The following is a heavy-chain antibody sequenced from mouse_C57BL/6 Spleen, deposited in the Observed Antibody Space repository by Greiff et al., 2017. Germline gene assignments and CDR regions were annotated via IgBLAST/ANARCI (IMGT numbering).Heavy chain of an antibody. CDR3: ARYPIYYYGSSPYWYFDV. J-gene: IGHJ1*03. CDR1: GYSITSDY. V-gene: IGHV3-8*01. Sequence: EVQLQESGPGLAKPSQTLSLTCSVTGYSITSDYWNWIRKFPGNKLEYMGYISYSGSTYYNPSLKSRISITRDTSKNQYYLQLNSVTTEDTATYYCARYPIYYYGSSPYWYFDVWGTGTTVTVSS. D-gene: IGHD1-1*01. CDR2: ISYSGST.